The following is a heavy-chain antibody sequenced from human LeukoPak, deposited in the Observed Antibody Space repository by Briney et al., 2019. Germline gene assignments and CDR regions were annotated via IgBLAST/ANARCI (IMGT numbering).Heavy chain of an antibody. CDR2: ISYDGSNK. Sequence: PGGSLRLSCAASGFTFSSYAMHWVRQAPGKGLEWVAVISYDGSNKYYADSVKGRFTISRDNSKNTLYLQMNSLRAEDTAVYYCATQGAAMANMFDYWGQGTLVTVSS. V-gene: IGHV3-30-3*01. D-gene: IGHD5-18*01. CDR1: GFTFSSYA. J-gene: IGHJ4*02. CDR3: ATQGAAMANMFDY.